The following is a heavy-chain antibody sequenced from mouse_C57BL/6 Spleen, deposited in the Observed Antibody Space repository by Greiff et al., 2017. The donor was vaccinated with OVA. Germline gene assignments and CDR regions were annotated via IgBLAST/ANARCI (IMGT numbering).Heavy chain of an antibody. CDR1: GYTFTDYE. Sequence: VQLVESGAELVRPGASVTLSCKASGYTFTDYEMHWVKQTPVHGLEWIGAIDPETGGTAYNQKFKGKAILTADKSSSTAYMELRSLTSEDSAVYYCTRSSGTGYFDYWGQGTTLTVSS. CDR3: TRSSGTGYFDY. J-gene: IGHJ2*01. V-gene: IGHV1-15*01. D-gene: IGHD4-1*01. CDR2: IDPETGGT.